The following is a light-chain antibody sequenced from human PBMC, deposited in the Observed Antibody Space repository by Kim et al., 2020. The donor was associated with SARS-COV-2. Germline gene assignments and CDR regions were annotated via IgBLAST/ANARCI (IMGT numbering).Light chain of an antibody. Sequence: SYELTQPPSVSVSPGQTAGITCSGEKWGDKYACWYQQKPGQSPVLVIYQDSKRPSGIPERFSGSNSGNTATLTISGTQAMDEADYYCQAWDSSTGVVFGGGTQLTVL. CDR3: QAWDSSTGVV. CDR1: KWGDKY. J-gene: IGLJ2*01. CDR2: QDS. V-gene: IGLV3-1*01.